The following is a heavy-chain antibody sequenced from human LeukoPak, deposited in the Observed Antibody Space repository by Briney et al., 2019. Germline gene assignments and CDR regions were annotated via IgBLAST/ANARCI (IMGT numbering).Heavy chain of an antibody. CDR1: GFTFSSYG. J-gene: IGHJ4*02. V-gene: IGHV3-30*18. CDR3: AKDQIVVVVAAPDY. D-gene: IGHD2-15*01. Sequence: GGSLRLSCAASGFTFSSYGMHWVRQAPGKGLEWVAVISYDGSNKYYADSVKGRFTISRDNSKNTLYLQMNSLRAEDTAVYYCAKDQIVVVVAAPDYWGQGTLVTVSS. CDR2: ISYDGSNK.